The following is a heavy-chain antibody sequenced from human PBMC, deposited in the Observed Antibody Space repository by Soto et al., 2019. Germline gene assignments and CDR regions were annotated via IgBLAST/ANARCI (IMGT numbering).Heavy chain of an antibody. Sequence: TLSLTCGVSGDSISSGGSSWTWIREPPGKGLEWIGYIYDRATTYYNPSLKSRVTISADRYKNEFSLRLTSVTAADTAIYYCVRAIYGEWPRFDSWGQGILVTVSS. CDR2: IYDRATT. CDR3: VRAIYGEWPRFDS. V-gene: IGHV4-30-2*01. J-gene: IGHJ4*02. CDR1: GDSISSGGSS. D-gene: IGHD2-8*01.